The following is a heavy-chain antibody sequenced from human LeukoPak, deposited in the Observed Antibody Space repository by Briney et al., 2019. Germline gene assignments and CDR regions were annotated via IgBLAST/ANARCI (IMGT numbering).Heavy chain of an antibody. D-gene: IGHD3-10*01. CDR2: ICTSVSA. CDR3: ARTEIWSSSYYFDY. J-gene: IGHJ4*02. Sequence: LETLSLTCTVSGGSISSYYSSWIRQPPGKGLEWIGRICTSVSAHYNPSLKSRVTMSVDTSKNQFSLKLSSVTAADTAVYYCARTEIWSSSYYFDYWGQGTLVTASS. V-gene: IGHV4-4*07. CDR1: GGSISSYY.